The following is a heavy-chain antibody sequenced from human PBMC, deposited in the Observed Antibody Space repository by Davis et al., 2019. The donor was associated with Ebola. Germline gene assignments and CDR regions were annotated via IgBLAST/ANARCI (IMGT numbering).Heavy chain of an antibody. CDR1: GYTFTSYY. V-gene: IGHV1-46*01. CDR2: INPSGGST. D-gene: IGHD2-15*01. J-gene: IGHJ4*02. Sequence: ASVKVSCKASGYTFTSYYMHWVRQAPGQGLEWMGIINPSGGSTSYAQKFQGRVTMTRDTSTTTVYMELSSLRSEDTAVYYCACGGSWNYFDYWGQGTLVTVSS. CDR3: ACGGSWNYFDY.